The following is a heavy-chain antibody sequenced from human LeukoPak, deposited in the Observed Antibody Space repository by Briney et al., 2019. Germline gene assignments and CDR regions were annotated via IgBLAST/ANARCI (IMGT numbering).Heavy chain of an antibody. D-gene: IGHD1-26*01. CDR3: ARDSSSGSYSKDAFDI. CDR2: ISGSGGST. V-gene: IGHV3-23*01. J-gene: IGHJ3*02. CDR1: GFTFSSYA. Sequence: GGSVRLSCAASGFTFSSYAMSWVRQAPGKGLEWVSAISGSGGSTYYADSVKGRFTISRDNAKNSLYLQMNSLRAEDTAVYYCARDSSSGSYSKDAFDIWGQGTMVTVSS.